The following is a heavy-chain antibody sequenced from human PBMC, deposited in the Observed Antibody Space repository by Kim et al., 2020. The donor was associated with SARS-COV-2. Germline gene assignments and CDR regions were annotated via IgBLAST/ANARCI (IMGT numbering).Heavy chain of an antibody. CDR1: GFTFSNYA. CDR2: ISGTGGRT. D-gene: IGHD1-1*01. V-gene: IGHV3-23*01. J-gene: IGHJ6*02. Sequence: GGSLRLSCAASGFTFSNYAMSWVRQAPGKGLEWVSGISGTGGRTDYADSVKGRFTISRDNSKNTLYLQMNSLRVEDTAVYYCAKISNNWQVGYYGMDVWGQGTTVTVSS. CDR3: AKISNNWQVGYYGMDV.